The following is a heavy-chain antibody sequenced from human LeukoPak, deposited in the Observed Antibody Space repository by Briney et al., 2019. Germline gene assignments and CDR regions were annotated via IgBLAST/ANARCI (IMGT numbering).Heavy chain of an antibody. CDR3: ARDKQVGATYFDY. CDR2: IKKDGSEK. J-gene: IGHJ4*02. Sequence: PGGSLRLSCVASELIFSDFCMTWVRHSRGKGLEWVATIKKDGSEKYYVDSVKGRFTISRDNAKNSLYLQMNSLRAEDTAVYYCARDKQVGATYFDYWGQGTLVTVSS. D-gene: IGHD1-26*01. V-gene: IGHV3-7*01. CDR1: ELIFSDFC.